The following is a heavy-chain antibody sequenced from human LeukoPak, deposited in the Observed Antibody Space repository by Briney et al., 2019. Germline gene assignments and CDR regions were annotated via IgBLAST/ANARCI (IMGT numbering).Heavy chain of an antibody. CDR3: ASRRNNNYYDGSGYYYVSRREVWYFDY. CDR2: INHSGRT. D-gene: IGHD3-22*01. Sequence: SETLSLTCGVYGGSFTGYYWTWIRQPPGKGPEWIGDINHSGRTNYNSSLKSRVTITVDTSKNQFSLRLSSVTAADTAVYYCASRRNNNYYDGSGYYYVSRREVWYFDYWGLGTLVTVSS. CDR1: GGSFTGYY. V-gene: IGHV4-34*01. J-gene: IGHJ4*02.